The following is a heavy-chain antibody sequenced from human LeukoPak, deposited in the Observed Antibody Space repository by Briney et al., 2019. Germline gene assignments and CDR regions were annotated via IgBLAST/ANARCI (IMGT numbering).Heavy chain of an antibody. CDR1: GGSISSYY. J-gene: IGHJ2*01. V-gene: IGHV4-59*01. Sequence: PSETLSLTCTVSGGSISSYYWSWIRQPPGKGLEWNGYIYYSGSTNYNPSLKSRVTISVDTSKNQFSLKLSSVTAADTAVYYCARVVVVTSTSHFDLWGRGTLVTVSS. D-gene: IGHD2-15*01. CDR2: IYYSGST. CDR3: ARVVVVTSTSHFDL.